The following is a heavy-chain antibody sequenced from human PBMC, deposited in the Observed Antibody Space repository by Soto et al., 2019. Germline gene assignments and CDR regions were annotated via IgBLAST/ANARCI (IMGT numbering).Heavy chain of an antibody. D-gene: IGHD2-2*01. V-gene: IGHV3-33*01. CDR2: IWYDGSNK. Sequence: QVQLVESGGGVVQPGRSLRLSCAASGFTFSSYGMHWVRQAPGKGLEWVAVIWYDGSNKYYADSVKGRFTISRDNSKNKLYLQMNSLRAEDTAVYYCARDLTVVVPAAMNFDYWGQGTLVTVSS. CDR3: ARDLTVVVPAAMNFDY. CDR1: GFTFSSYG. J-gene: IGHJ4*02.